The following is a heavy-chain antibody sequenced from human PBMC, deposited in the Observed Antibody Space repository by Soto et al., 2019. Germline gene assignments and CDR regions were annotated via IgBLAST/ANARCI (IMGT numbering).Heavy chain of an antibody. Sequence: EVQLLESGGGLVQPGGSLRLSCAASGFTFSSYAMSWVRQAPGKGLEWVSAISGSGGSTYYADSVKGRFTISRDNSKNTLYLQMNSLRAEDTAVYYCAKDQYRSGGSCYSFSGYWGQGTLVTVSS. CDR2: ISGSGGST. CDR3: AKDQYRSGGSCYSFSGY. D-gene: IGHD2-15*01. J-gene: IGHJ4*02. V-gene: IGHV3-23*01. CDR1: GFTFSSYA.